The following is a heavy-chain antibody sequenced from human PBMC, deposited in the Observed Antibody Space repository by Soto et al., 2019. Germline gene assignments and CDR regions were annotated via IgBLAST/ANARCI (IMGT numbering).Heavy chain of an antibody. CDR1: GYTFTGYY. J-gene: IGHJ5*02. V-gene: IGHV1-2*04. CDR3: ARNVDTAISSQNNWFDP. CDR2: INPNSGGT. Sequence: GASVKVSCKASGYTFTGYYMHWVRQAPGQGLEWMGWINPNSGGTNYAQKFQGWVTMTRDTSISTAYMELSRLRSDDTAVYYCARNVDTAISSQNNWFDPWGQGTLVTAST. D-gene: IGHD5-18*01.